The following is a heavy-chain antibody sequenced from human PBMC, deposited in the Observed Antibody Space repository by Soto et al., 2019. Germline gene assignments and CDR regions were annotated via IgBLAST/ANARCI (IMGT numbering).Heavy chain of an antibody. Sequence: ASVKVSCKVSGYTLTELSMHWVRQAPGKGLEWMGGFDPEDGETIYAQKFQGRVTTTEDTSTDTAYMELSSLRSEDTAVYYCATDLLKEYCSGGSCKLGVYYFDYWGQGTLVTVSS. CDR3: ATDLLKEYCSGGSCKLGVYYFDY. D-gene: IGHD2-15*01. J-gene: IGHJ4*02. CDR2: FDPEDGET. V-gene: IGHV1-24*01. CDR1: GYTLTELS.